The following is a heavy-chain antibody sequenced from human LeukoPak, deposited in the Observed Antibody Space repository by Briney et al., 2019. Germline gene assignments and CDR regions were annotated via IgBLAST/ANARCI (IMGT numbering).Heavy chain of an antibody. Sequence: SEALSLTCTVSGGSISSSSYYWGWIRQPPGKGLEWIGSIYYSGSTYYNPSLKSRVTISVDTSKNQFSLKLSSVTASDTAVYYCARQGWFGELLSPLDYWGQGTLVTVSS. CDR2: IYYSGST. CDR3: ARQGWFGELLSPLDY. CDR1: GGSISSSSYY. V-gene: IGHV4-39*01. J-gene: IGHJ4*02. D-gene: IGHD3-10*01.